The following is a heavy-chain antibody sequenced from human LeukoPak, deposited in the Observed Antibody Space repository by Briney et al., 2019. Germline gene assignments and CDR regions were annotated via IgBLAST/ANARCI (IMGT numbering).Heavy chain of an antibody. CDR2: IYYSGST. J-gene: IGHJ4*02. CDR3: ARQPGGRWLQPFDY. Sequence: SQTLSLTCTVSGGSISSGDYYWSWIRQPPGKGLEWIGYIYYSGSTYYNPSLKSRVTISVDTSKNQFSLKLSSVTAADTAVYYCARQPGGRWLQPFDYWGQGTLVTVSS. V-gene: IGHV4-30-4*01. CDR1: GGSISSGDYY. D-gene: IGHD5-24*01.